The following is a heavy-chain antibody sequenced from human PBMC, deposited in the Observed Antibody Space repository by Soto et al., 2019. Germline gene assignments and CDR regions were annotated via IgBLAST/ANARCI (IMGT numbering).Heavy chain of an antibody. CDR1: GYTFKSSG. J-gene: IGHJ6*03. CDR2: ISAYNGNT. Sequence: GVSVEVCCKASGYTFKSSGISWARQAPGQGLEWMGWISAYNGNTNYAQKLQGRVTMTTDTSTSTAYMELRSLRSDDTAVYYCARGPCSGGSCYVLWNYYYLYMDVWGKGTTVTVSS. D-gene: IGHD2-15*01. CDR3: ARGPCSGGSCYVLWNYYYLYMDV. V-gene: IGHV1-18*01.